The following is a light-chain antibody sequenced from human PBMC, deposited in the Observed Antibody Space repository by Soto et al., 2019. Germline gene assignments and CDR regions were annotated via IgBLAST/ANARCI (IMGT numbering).Light chain of an antibody. J-gene: IGKJ1*01. CDR3: QQYCQQYGSSPPSWT. CDR1: QTVSSSH. V-gene: IGKV3-20*01. CDR2: GAS. Sequence: ETVLTQSPGTLSLSPGERATLSCRASQTVSSSHLAWYQQKPGQAPRLLIYGASSRATGIPDRFSGSGSGTDFTLTISRLEPEDFAVYYCQQYCQQYGSSPPSWTFGQGTRVEIK.